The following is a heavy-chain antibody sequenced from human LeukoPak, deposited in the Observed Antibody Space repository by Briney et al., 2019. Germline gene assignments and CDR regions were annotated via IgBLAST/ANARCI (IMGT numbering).Heavy chain of an antibody. V-gene: IGHV4-38-2*01. J-gene: IGHJ2*01. CDR3: ARPPDFYDTWYFDL. Sequence: PSETLSLTCVVSGYSISNGYYWVWIRQPPGKGLEWIASIYHSGSTYYNPSLRSRVTISVDTSKNQFSLNLSSVTAADTAVYFCARPPDFYDTWYFDLWGRGTLVTVSS. D-gene: IGHD3-22*01. CDR2: IYHSGST. CDR1: GYSISNGYY.